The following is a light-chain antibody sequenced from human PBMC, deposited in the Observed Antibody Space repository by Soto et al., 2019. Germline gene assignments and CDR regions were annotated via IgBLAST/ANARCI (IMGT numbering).Light chain of an antibody. CDR2: EVS. CDR3: SSYAGSNNWV. V-gene: IGLV2-8*01. Sequence: QSALTQPPSASGSPGQSVTISCTGTSSDVGGYNYVSWYQQHPGKAPKLMIYEVSKRPSGVPDRFSGSKSGNTASLTVSGCQAEDEADYYCSSYAGSNNWVFGGGTKLTVL. CDR1: SSDVGGYNY. J-gene: IGLJ3*02.